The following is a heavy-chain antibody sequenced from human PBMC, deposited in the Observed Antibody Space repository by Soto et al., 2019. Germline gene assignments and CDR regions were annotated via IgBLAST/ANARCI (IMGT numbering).Heavy chain of an antibody. J-gene: IGHJ6*02. V-gene: IGHV4-34*01. D-gene: IGHD2-15*01. CDR1: GGSFSGYY. CDR2: INHSGST. Sequence: PSETLSLTCAVYGGSFSGYYWSWIRQPPGKGLEWIGEINHSGSTNYNPSLKSRVTISVDTSKNQFSLKLSSVTAADTAVYYCARGWAVVVVAAAYYYYGMDVWGQGTKVTVSS. CDR3: ARGWAVVVVAAAYYYYGMDV.